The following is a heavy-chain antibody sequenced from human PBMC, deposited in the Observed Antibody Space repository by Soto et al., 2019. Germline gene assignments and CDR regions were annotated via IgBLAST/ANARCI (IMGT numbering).Heavy chain of an antibody. CDR1: GYSYTSYW. CDR3: VRRAEGCPGDGYYYVVLDV. Sequence: PGESLKISCKGSGYSYTSYWIGWVRQRPGRGLEWMGIIIPADSETNYSPSFQGQVTISADRSTSTAFLQWSSLKASDTAMYYCVRRAEGCPGDGYYYVVLDVWGQGTTVTVSS. D-gene: IGHD1-26*01. CDR2: IIPADSET. J-gene: IGHJ6*02. V-gene: IGHV5-51*01.